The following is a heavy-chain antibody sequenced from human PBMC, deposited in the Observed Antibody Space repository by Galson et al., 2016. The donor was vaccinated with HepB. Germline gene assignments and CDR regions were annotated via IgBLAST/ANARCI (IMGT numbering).Heavy chain of an antibody. J-gene: IGHJ3*01. V-gene: IGHV4-4*02. CDR3: VRHCGGGDCYRAFDV. CDR2: IHHSGAT. Sequence: SETLSLTCAVSGDSVSGTNYWSWVRQSPGTGLEWIGEIHHSGATNYNPSLKSRVTLSVDKSNNHLSLELTSVAAVDTAVYSCVRHCGGGDCYRAFDVWGQGTMVTVSS. D-gene: IGHD2-21*02. CDR1: GDSVSGTNY.